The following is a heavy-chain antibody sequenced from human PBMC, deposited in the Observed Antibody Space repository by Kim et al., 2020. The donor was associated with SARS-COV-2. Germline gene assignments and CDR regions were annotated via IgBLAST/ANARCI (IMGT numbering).Heavy chain of an antibody. Sequence: GGSFSGYYWSWIRQPPGKGLEWIGEINHSGSTNYNPSLKSRVTISVDTSKNQFSLKLSSVTAADTAVYYCAKIVVPAAISPTYYYYCMDVWGQGTTVTVS. CDR2: INHSGST. V-gene: IGHV4-34*01. CDR3: AKIVVPAAISPTYYYYCMDV. J-gene: IGHJ6*02. D-gene: IGHD2-2*02. CDR1: GGSFSGYY.